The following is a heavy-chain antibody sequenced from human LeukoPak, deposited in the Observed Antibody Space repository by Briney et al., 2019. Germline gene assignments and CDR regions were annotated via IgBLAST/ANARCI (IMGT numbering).Heavy chain of an antibody. Sequence: GGSLRLSCAASGFTISTCAMSWVRQAPGKGLEWVSATCGSGGSSYYADSVKGRFTVSRDTAKNTPYRQMNSLRGDATAVYYCAKEGVEPCEKAAFDYWGQGTLVTVSS. D-gene: IGHD1-14*01. CDR3: AKEGVEPCEKAAFDY. J-gene: IGHJ4*02. CDR2: TCGSGGSS. CDR1: GFTISTCA. V-gene: IGHV3-23*01.